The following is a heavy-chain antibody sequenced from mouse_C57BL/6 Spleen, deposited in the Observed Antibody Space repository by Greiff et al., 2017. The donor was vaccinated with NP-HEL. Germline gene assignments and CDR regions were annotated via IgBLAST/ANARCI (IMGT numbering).Heavy chain of an antibody. CDR3: ARDRGITTRYGYFDV. D-gene: IGHD2-4*01. Sequence: EVQLQESGPGLVKPSQSLSLTCSVTGYSITSGYYWNWIRQFPGNKLEWMGYISYDGSNNYNPSLKNRISITRDTSKNQFFLKLNSVTTEDTATYYCARDRGITTRYGYFDVWGTGTTVTVSS. V-gene: IGHV3-6*01. J-gene: IGHJ1*03. CDR1: GYSITSGYY. CDR2: ISYDGSN.